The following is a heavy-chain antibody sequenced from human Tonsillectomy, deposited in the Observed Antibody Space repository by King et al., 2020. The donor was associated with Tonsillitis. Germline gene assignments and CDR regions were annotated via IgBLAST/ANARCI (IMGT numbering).Heavy chain of an antibody. CDR1: GFTFSSYG. CDR2: IRYDGSNK. J-gene: IGHJ6*02. Sequence: VQLVESGGGVVQPGGSLRLSCAASGFTFSSYGMHWVRQAPGKGLEWVAFIRYDGSNKYYADSVKGRFTISSDNSKNTLYVQMNSLRAEDTAVYYCAKVPPVRFELLNYYYYAMDVWGQGTTVTVSS. D-gene: IGHD2-15*01. CDR3: AKVPPVRFELLNYYYYAMDV. V-gene: IGHV3-30*02.